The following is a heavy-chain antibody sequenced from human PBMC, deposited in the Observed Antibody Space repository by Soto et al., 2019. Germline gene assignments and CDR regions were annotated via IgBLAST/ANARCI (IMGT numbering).Heavy chain of an antibody. V-gene: IGHV1-8*01. D-gene: IGHD3-16*02. J-gene: IGHJ5*02. CDR2: MNPNSGNT. CDR1: GYTFTSYD. Sequence: SLKVSCKASGYTFTSYDINWVRQATGQGLEWMGWMNPNSGNTGYAQKFQGRVTMTRNTSISTAYMELSSLRSEDTAVYYCARGFKDYDYVWGSYRYHNWFDPWGQGTLVTGSS. CDR3: ARGFKDYDYVWGSYRYHNWFDP.